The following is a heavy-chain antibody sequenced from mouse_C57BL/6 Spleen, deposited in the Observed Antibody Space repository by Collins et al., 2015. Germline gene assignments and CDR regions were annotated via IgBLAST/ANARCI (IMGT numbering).Heavy chain of an antibody. V-gene: IGHV1-55*01. Sequence: QVQLQQPGAELVKPGASVKMSCKASGYTFTSYWITWVKQRPGQGLEWIGDIYPGSGSTNYNEKFKSKATLTVDTSSSTAYMQLSSLTSEDSAVYYCARSDPYGSSLDYWGQGTTPTVSS. J-gene: IGHJ2*01. CDR2: IYPGSGST. CDR3: ARSDPYGSSLDY. D-gene: IGHD1-1*01. CDR1: GYTFTSYW.